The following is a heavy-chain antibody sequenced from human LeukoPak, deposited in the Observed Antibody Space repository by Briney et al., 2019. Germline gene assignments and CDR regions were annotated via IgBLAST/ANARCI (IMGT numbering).Heavy chain of an antibody. CDR2: ISSSSSYI. J-gene: IGHJ6*02. D-gene: IGHD3-22*01. Sequence: PGGSLRLSCAASGFTFSSYSMNWVRQAPGKGLEWVSSISSSSSYIYYADSVKGRFTISRDNAKNSLYLQMNSLRAEDTAVYYCARRLRKAVVVTFSYGMDVWGQGTTVTVPS. CDR1: GFTFSSYS. V-gene: IGHV3-21*01. CDR3: ARRLRKAVVVTFSYGMDV.